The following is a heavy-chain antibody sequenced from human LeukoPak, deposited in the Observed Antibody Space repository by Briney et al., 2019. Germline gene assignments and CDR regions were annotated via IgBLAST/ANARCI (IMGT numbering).Heavy chain of an antibody. D-gene: IGHD2-2*02. Sequence: TGGSLRLSCAASGFTVSSNYMSWVRQAPGKGLEWVSVIYSGGSTYYADSVKGRFTISRDNSKNTLYLQMNSLRAEDTAVYYCAKDLVPAAIRLHPNFDYWGQGTLVTVSS. V-gene: IGHV3-66*01. CDR1: GFTVSSNY. J-gene: IGHJ4*02. CDR2: IYSGGST. CDR3: AKDLVPAAIRLHPNFDY.